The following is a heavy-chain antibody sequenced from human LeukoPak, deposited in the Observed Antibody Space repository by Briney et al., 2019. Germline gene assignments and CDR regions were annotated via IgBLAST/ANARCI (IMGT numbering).Heavy chain of an antibody. CDR2: VSYDGTEE. V-gene: IGHV3-30*18. Sequence: RGSLRLSCAASGFTFSDLAMHWVRQAPGKGLEWVAVVSYDGTEESYADSVKGRFTISRDNSKNTLYLQMNSLGAEDTAVYYCVNQLGCVALGYWGQGTLVTVSS. CDR3: VNQLGCVALGY. D-gene: IGHD1-1*01. CDR1: GFTFSDLA. J-gene: IGHJ4*02.